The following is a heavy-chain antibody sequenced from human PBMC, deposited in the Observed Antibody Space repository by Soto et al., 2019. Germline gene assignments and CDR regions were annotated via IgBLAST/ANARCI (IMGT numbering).Heavy chain of an antibody. D-gene: IGHD4-17*01. V-gene: IGHV4-4*02. Sequence: QVQLQESGPGLVKPSGTLSLTCAVSGGSISSSNWWSWVRQPPEKGLEWIGEIYHSGSTNYNPSLKSGVTISVDKSKNQFPLKLSSVTAADTAVYYCAIRTTVTTRLGYWGQGTLVTVSS. CDR2: IYHSGST. CDR3: AIRTTVTTRLGY. J-gene: IGHJ4*02. CDR1: GGSISSSNW.